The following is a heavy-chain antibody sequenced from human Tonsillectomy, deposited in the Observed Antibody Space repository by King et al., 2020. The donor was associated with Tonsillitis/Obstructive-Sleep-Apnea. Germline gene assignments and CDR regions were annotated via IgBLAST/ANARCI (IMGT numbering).Heavy chain of an antibody. Sequence: VQLVESGGVVVQPGGSLRLSCAASKFTFDDYTMQWVRQAPGKGLEWGALISWVGVITYYADYVKGRCTISRDNNKNSLYLQMNSLRTEDTALYYCAKDEGYCSSTSCGPIDYWGQGTLVTVSS. D-gene: IGHD2-2*01. V-gene: IGHV3-43*01. CDR3: AKDEGYCSSTSCGPIDY. J-gene: IGHJ4*02. CDR1: KFTFDDYT. CDR2: ISWVGVIT.